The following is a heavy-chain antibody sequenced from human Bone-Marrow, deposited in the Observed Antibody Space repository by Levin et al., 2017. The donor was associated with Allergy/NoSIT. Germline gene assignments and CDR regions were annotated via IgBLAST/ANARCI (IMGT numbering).Heavy chain of an antibody. J-gene: IGHJ3*02. Sequence: GGSLRLSCAASGFTFSRYALHWVRQAPGKGLEWVALISYDGSKKYYADSVKGRFTISRDNAKNTLYLQMNSLRAEDTAVYYSARAYIVVVTATDAFDIWGQGTMVTVSA. V-gene: IGHV3-30-3*01. CDR1: GFTFSRYA. CDR3: ARAYIVVVTATDAFDI. D-gene: IGHD2-21*02. CDR2: ISYDGSKK.